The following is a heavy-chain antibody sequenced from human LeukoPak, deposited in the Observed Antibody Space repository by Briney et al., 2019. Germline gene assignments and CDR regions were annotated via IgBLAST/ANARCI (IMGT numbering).Heavy chain of an antibody. J-gene: IGHJ4*02. CDR3: AREGGPRDIVVVPAATRPIDY. V-gene: IGHV3-21*01. CDR1: GFTFSSYS. D-gene: IGHD2-2*01. Sequence: GGSLRLSCAASGFTFSSYSMNWVRQAPGKGLEWVSSISSSSSYIYYADSVKGRFTISRDNAKNSLYLQMNSLRAEDTAVYYCAREGGPRDIVVVPAATRPIDYWGQGTLVTVSS. CDR2: ISSSSSYI.